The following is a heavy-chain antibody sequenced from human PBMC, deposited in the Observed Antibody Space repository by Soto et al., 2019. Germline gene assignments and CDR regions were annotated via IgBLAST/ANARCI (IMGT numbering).Heavy chain of an antibody. Sequence: QGQLVQSGAEVKKPGSSVKVSCKASGGSFNTYGISWVRQAPGQGLEWMGGFLPVFTTAKYAQQFQGRVSITADESTSTAYMELSSLRSEDTAVYFCARDGVDVSRTTVRHGALDIWGQGTVVTVSS. CDR1: GGSFNTYG. J-gene: IGHJ3*02. CDR2: FLPVFTTA. V-gene: IGHV1-69*01. D-gene: IGHD4-17*01. CDR3: ARDGVDVSRTTVRHGALDI.